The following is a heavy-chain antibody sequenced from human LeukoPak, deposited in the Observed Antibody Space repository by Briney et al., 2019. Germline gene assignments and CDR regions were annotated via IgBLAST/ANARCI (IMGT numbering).Heavy chain of an antibody. J-gene: IGHJ5*02. CDR1: GFTFSSYS. V-gene: IGHV3-21*01. Sequence: GGSLRLSCAVSGFTFSSYSMNWVRQAPGKGLEWVSSISSSSSYIYYADSVKGRFTISRDNAKNSLYLQMNSLRAEDTAVYYCARSFHRRYCSSTSCQTTTFDPWGQGTLVTVSS. CDR2: ISSSSSYI. D-gene: IGHD2-2*01. CDR3: ARSFHRRYCSSTSCQTTTFDP.